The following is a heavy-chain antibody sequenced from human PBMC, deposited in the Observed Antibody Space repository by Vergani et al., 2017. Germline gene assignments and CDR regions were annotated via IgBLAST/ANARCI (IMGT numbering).Heavy chain of an antibody. CDR2: INPGGGYT. V-gene: IGHV1-46*01. J-gene: IGHJ4*02. Sequence: QVHLVQSGAEVKQPGASVMVSCKTSGYTFTNYYVHWVRQAPGQGLEWMGIINPGGGYTTYAQNFQGRVTVTRDTSTNTIYMELSSLRSEDTAVYFCARDRGMGLHNFDFWGQGTLVTVSS. D-gene: IGHD3-10*01. CDR1: GYTFTNYY. CDR3: ARDRGMGLHNFDF.